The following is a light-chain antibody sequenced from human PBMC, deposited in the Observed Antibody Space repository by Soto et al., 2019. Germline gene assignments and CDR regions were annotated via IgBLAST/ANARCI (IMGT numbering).Light chain of an antibody. J-gene: IGLJ1*01. CDR1: SSDIGAYDY. CDR2: EVN. Sequence: QSALTQPASLSGSPGQSITISCTGTSSDIGAYDYVSWFQQHPGKAPKLMISEVNNRPSGVSNRFSGSKSGNTAYLTISGLQVEEEPEYSCFSFKTTSTHVFGTGTKVTV. V-gene: IGLV2-14*01. CDR3: FSFKTTSTHV.